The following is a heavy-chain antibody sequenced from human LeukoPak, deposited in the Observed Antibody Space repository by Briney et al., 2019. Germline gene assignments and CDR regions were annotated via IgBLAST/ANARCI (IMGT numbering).Heavy chain of an antibody. CDR1: GFTFSDYY. D-gene: IGHD3-10*01. V-gene: IGHV3-11*01. CDR2: ISSSGSTI. J-gene: IGHJ5*02. CDR3: ARGGGVIMVRGVRRWFDP. Sequence: GGSLRLSCAASGFTFSDYYMSWIRQAPGKGREWFSYISSSGSTIYYADSVKGRFTISRDNAKNSLYLQMNSLRAEDTAVYYCARGGGVIMVRGVRRWFDPWGQGTLVTVSS.